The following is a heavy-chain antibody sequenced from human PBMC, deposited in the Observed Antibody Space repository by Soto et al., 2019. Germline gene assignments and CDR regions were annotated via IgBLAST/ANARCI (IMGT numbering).Heavy chain of an antibody. CDR3: AKQQGPGTPYYYAMDA. V-gene: IGHV3-23*01. CDR1: GFTFSSYA. D-gene: IGHD3-10*01. J-gene: IGHJ6*02. CDR2: IRSSGDRT. Sequence: EVQLLESGGGLVQPGGSLRLSCAASGFTFSSYAMSWVRQAPGKGLEWVSVIRSSGDRTYYADSVKGRFTISRDNSKNTLYMQMKSLRAEDTAVYYCAKQQGPGTPYYYAMDAWGQGTTVPVSS.